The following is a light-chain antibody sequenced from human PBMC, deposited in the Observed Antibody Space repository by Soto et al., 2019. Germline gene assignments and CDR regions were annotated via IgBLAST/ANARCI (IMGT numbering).Light chain of an antibody. CDR1: SSDVVGYNY. V-gene: IGLV2-8*01. CDR2: EVS. CDR3: SSYGGSNTVV. J-gene: IGLJ2*01. Sequence: QSALTQPPSSSGSPGQSVTISCTGSSSDVVGYNYVSWYQHHPGKAPKLMIYEVSKRPSGVPDRLSGSKSGNTASLTVSGLQAEDEADYYCSSYGGSNTVVFGGGTKLTVL.